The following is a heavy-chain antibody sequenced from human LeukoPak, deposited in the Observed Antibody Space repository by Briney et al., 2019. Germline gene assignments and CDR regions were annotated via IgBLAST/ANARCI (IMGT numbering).Heavy chain of an antibody. D-gene: IGHD1-14*01. V-gene: IGHV3-66*01. CDR1: EFTVSSNY. J-gene: IGHJ4*02. Sequence: GGSLRLSCAASEFTVSSNYMSWVRQAPGKGLEWVSVIYSGGSTYYADSVKGRFTISRDNSKNTLYLQMNSLRAEDTAVYYCARVVSRVPERYYFDYWGQGTLVTVSS. CDR3: ARVVSRVPERYYFDY. CDR2: IYSGGST.